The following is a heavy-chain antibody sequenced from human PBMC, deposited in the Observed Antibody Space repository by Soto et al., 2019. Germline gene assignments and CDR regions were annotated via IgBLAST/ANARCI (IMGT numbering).Heavy chain of an antibody. D-gene: IGHD3-10*01. CDR1: GGTFSSYA. CDR2: IIPIFGTA. V-gene: IGHV1-69*12. Sequence: QVQLVQSGAEVKKPGSSVKVSCKASGGTFSSYAISWVRQAPGQGLEWLGGIIPIFGTANYAQKFQGRVTITADESTRTAYMELSSLRSEDTAVYYCARPLTITMVRGVIVGLDVWGQGTTVTVS. J-gene: IGHJ6*02. CDR3: ARPLTITMVRGVIVGLDV.